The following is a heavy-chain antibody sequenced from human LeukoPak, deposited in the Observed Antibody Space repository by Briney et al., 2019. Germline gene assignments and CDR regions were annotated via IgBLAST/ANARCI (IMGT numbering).Heavy chain of an antibody. CDR2: IYHSGST. V-gene: IGHV4-30-2*01. D-gene: IGHD3-16*01. Sequence: SETLSLTCAVSGGSISSGGYSWSWIRQPPGKGLEWIGYIYHSGSTYYNPSLKSRVTISVDRSKNQFSLKLSSVTAADTAMYYCARARTLGGVDYWGQGTLVTVSS. CDR3: ARARTLGGVDY. J-gene: IGHJ4*02. CDR1: GGSISSGGYS.